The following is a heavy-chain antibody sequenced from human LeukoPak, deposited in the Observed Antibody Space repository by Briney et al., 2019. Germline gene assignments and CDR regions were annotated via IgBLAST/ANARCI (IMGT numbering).Heavy chain of an antibody. CDR3: ARGLNDSWTGENY. CDR2: INHSGST. CDR1: DGSFSGYY. Sequence: SETLSLTCAVYDGSFSGYYWSWIRQPPGKGLEWIGEINHSGSTNYNPSLKSRVTISLDTSKSQFSLKVRYVTAADTAVYYCARGLNDSWTGENYWGQGALVTVSS. D-gene: IGHD3-3*01. V-gene: IGHV4-34*01. J-gene: IGHJ4*02.